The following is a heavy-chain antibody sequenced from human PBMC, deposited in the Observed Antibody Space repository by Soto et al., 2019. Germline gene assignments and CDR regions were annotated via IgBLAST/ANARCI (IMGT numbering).Heavy chain of an antibody. J-gene: IGHJ6*03. CDR1: GYTFTSYG. CDR3: ARDGLLYNWNYAYYCYYMDV. Sequence: QVQLVQSGAEVKKPGASVKVSCKASGYTFTSYGISWVRQAPGQGLECMGWISAYNGNTNYAQKLQGRVTMTTDTSTSKAYMELRSLRSDDTAVYYCARDGLLYNWNYAYYCYYMDVWGKGTTVTVSS. D-gene: IGHD1-7*01. V-gene: IGHV1-18*01. CDR2: ISAYNGNT.